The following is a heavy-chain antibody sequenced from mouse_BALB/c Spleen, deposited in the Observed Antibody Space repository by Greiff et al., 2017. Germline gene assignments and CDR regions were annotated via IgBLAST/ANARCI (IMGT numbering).Heavy chain of an antibody. D-gene: IGHD2-14*01. V-gene: IGHV2-2*02. Sequence: QVHVKQSGPGLVQPSQSLSITCTVSGFSLTSYGVHWVRQSPGKGLEWLGVIWSGGSTDYNAAFISRLSISKDNSKSQVFFKMNSLQANDTAIYYCASYRYDGFAYWGQGTLVTVSA. CDR2: IWSGGST. CDR1: GFSLTSYG. J-gene: IGHJ3*01. CDR3: ASYRYDGFAY.